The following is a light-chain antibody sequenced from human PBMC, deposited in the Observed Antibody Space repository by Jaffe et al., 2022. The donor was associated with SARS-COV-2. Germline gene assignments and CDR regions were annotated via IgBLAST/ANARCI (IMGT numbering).Light chain of an antibody. CDR2: RAS. J-gene: IGKJ4*01. CDR1: QSIGSW. Sequence: DIQMTQSPSTLSASVGDRVTITCQASQSIGSWLAWYQQKPGKAPKLLIYRASTSENGVPSTFSASGSGTEFTLTISSLQPDDFATYYCQQYNSYPFTFGGGTTVEIK. V-gene: IGKV1-5*03. CDR3: QQYNSYPFT.